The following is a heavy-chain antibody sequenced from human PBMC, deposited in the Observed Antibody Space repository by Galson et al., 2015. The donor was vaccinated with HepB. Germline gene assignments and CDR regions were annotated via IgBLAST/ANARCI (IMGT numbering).Heavy chain of an antibody. J-gene: IGHJ6*02. CDR2: FDLDSHT. D-gene: IGHD1-26*01. Sequence: QSGAEVKKPGESLTISCTATGYSLTTYWIGWVRQMPGKGLEWRGLFDLDSHTRYSPSFEGRVTISADKSITTAYLQWTSLKASDTAMYYCARHPPGGRGMDVWGQGTRVTVSS. V-gene: IGHV5-51*01. CDR3: ARHPPGGRGMDV. CDR1: GYSLTTYW.